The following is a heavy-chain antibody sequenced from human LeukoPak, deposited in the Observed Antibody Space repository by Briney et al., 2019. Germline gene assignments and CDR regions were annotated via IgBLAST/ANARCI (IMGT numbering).Heavy chain of an antibody. V-gene: IGHV3-23*01. Sequence: PGGSLRLSCAASGFIFSSHGMNWVRQPPGKGLEWVSGVSPNGETAYYADSVKGRFTISRDNSKNTVYLQVRSLRAEDTAVYYCAKDLGWIQFGYWGQGALVTVSS. CDR3: AKDLGWIQFGY. D-gene: IGHD5-18*01. J-gene: IGHJ4*02. CDR2: VSPNGETA. CDR1: GFIFSSHG.